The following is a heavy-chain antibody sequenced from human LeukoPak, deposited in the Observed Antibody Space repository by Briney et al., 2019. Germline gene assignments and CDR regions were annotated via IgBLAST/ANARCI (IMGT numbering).Heavy chain of an antibody. CDR1: GGSITGYS. D-gene: IGHD5-18*01. Sequence: SETLSLTCSVSGGSITGYSWGWIRQPPGKGLECLGYVFDSGTTNHNPSLKSRVTTSVDTSKNQFSLRLTSVTAADTAVYYCARRIQLWSYWHFDLWGRGTLVTVSS. CDR2: VFDSGTT. V-gene: IGHV4-59*08. J-gene: IGHJ2*01. CDR3: ARRIQLWSYWHFDL.